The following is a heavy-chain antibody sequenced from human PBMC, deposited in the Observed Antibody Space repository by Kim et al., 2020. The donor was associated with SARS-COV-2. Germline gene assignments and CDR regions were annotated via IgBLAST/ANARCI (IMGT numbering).Heavy chain of an antibody. CDR3: ARGENFAP. Sequence: KSGKNGHAQKFQGRVAMTRDTSTSTAYMELTSLTSEDTAVYYCARGENFAPWGQGTLVSVSS. CDR2: KSGKN. J-gene: IGHJ5*02. V-gene: IGHV1-8*01. D-gene: IGHD1-7*01.